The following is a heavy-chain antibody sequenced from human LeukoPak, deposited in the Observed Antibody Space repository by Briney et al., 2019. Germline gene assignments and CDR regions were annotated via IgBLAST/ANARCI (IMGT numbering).Heavy chain of an antibody. CDR3: AKAGGDYGDYYYFDY. V-gene: IGHV3-30*18. CDR1: GFTFSSYG. D-gene: IGHD4-17*01. Sequence: GGSLRLSCAASGFTFSSYGMHWVRQAPGKGLEWVAVTSYDGSNKYYADSVKGRFTISRDNSKNTLYLQMNSLRAEDTAVYYCAKAGGDYGDYYYFDYWGQGTLVTVSS. J-gene: IGHJ4*02. CDR2: TSYDGSNK.